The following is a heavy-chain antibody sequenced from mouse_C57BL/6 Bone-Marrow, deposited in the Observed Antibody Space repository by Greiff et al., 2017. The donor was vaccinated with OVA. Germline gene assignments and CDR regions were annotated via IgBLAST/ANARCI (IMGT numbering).Heavy chain of an antibody. CDR3: ARVYSNLDW. D-gene: IGHD2-5*01. Sequence: QVQLKQPGAELVMPGASVKLSCKASGYTFTSYWMHWVKQRPGQGLEWIGEIDPSDSYTNYNQKFKGKSTLTVDKSSSTAYMQLSSLTSEDSAVYCCARVYSNLDWWGQGTTLTVSS. J-gene: IGHJ2*01. CDR1: GYTFTSYW. V-gene: IGHV1-69*01. CDR2: IDPSDSYT.